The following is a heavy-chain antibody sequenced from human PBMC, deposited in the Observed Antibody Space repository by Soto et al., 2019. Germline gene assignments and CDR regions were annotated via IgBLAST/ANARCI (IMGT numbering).Heavy chain of an antibody. V-gene: IGHV1-69*13. J-gene: IGHJ5*01. CDR3: AIGQGCYGSRSKTQVMNS. CDR1: GYTFSSNA. D-gene: IGHD3-10*01. Sequence: GASVKVSCKTSGYTFSSNAIRWLRQAPGQGLEWMGGIIPISGTANYAQKFQGRVKITADESTSTAYMELSSLRSEDTAVYYCAIGQGCYGSRSKTQVMNSWGKG. CDR2: IIPISGTA.